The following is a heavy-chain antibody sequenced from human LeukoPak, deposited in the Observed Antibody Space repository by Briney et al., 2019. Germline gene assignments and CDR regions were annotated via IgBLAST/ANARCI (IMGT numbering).Heavy chain of an antibody. CDR1: GFTVSGNY. D-gene: IGHD3-9*01. V-gene: IGHV3-53*01. CDR2: IYSGGTT. J-gene: IGHJ4*02. Sequence: GGSLRLSCAVSGFTVSGNYMSWVRQAPGKGLEWVSLIYSGGTTYYADSVKGRFTISRDNSKNTLYLQMNSLRAEDTAVYYCAKDKGDYYDILTGFVYWGQGTLVTVSS. CDR3: AKDKGDYYDILTGFVY.